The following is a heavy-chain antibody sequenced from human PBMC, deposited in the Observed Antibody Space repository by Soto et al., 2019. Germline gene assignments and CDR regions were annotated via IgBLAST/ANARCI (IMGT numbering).Heavy chain of an antibody. Sequence: SETLSLTCSVSGDSVSSGFYYWTWIRQSPVKGLEWLGNIYYSGSTEYNPSLTSRVTISFDMSKNQLSLTLTSVTAADSAVYFCARPRGRTSGVFGSWGQETTGAVSS. D-gene: IGHD3-3*01. CDR3: ARPRGRTSGVFGS. CDR1: GDSVSSGFYY. V-gene: IGHV4-61*01. CDR2: IYYSGST. J-gene: IGHJ6*02.